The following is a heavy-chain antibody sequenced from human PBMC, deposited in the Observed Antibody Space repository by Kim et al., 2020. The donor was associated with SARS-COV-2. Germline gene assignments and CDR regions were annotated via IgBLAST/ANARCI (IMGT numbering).Heavy chain of an antibody. J-gene: IGHJ3*02. CDR1: GYSFTSYW. V-gene: IGHV5-51*01. CDR2: IYPGDSDT. CDR3: ARGLMVRGVPDAFDI. Sequence: GESLKISCKGSGYSFTSYWIGWVRQMPGKGLEWMGIIYPGDSDTRYSPSFQGQVTISADKSISTAYLQWSSLKASDTAMYYCARGLMVRGVPDAFDIWGQGTMVTVSS. D-gene: IGHD3-10*01.